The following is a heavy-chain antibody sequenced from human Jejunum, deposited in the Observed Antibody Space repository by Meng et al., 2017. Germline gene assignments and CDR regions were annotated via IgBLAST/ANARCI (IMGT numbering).Heavy chain of an antibody. V-gene: IGHV4-38-2*02. J-gene: IGHJ4*02. CDR3: AKAVSASWYNHY. Sequence: SETLSLTCTVSGDSVNSGYYYWSWIRQPPGKGLEWFGHIYHSGATYYNPSLKSRVTISVDTSKNQFSLNLSSVTAADTAVYYCAKAVSASWYNHYWGPGTLVTVSS. D-gene: IGHD6-13*01. CDR1: GDSVNSGYYY. CDR2: IYHSGAT.